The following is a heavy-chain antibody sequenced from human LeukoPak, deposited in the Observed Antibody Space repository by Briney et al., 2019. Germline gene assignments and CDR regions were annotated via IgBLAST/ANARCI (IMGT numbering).Heavy chain of an antibody. CDR3: ARQEYSSGLTDAFDI. Sequence: SETLSLTCTVSGGSISSSSYYWGWIRQPPGKGLEWIGSIYYSGSTYYNPSLKSRVTISVDTSKNQFSLKLSSVTAADTAVYYCARQEYSSGLTDAFDIWGQGTMVTVSS. V-gene: IGHV4-39*01. J-gene: IGHJ3*02. D-gene: IGHD6-19*01. CDR2: IYYSGST. CDR1: GGSISSSSYY.